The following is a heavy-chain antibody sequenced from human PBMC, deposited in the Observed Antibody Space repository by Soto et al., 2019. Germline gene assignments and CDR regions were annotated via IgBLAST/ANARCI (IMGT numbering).Heavy chain of an antibody. Sequence: QVQLQESGPGLVKPSQTLSLTCTVSGGSISSGGYYWSWIRQHPGKGLEWIGYIYYSGSTYYNPSLKSRVTIAVDTSKNQFSLKLSSVTAADTAVYYCARGVTMVRGVIHTPYFDYWGQGTLVTVSS. CDR3: ARGVTMVRGVIHTPYFDY. J-gene: IGHJ4*02. CDR2: IYYSGST. CDR1: GGSISSGGYY. D-gene: IGHD3-10*01. V-gene: IGHV4-31*03.